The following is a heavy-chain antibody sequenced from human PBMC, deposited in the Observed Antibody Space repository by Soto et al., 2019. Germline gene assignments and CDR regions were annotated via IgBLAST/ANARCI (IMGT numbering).Heavy chain of an antibody. V-gene: IGHV3-23*01. J-gene: IGHJ4*02. Sequence: PGGSLRLSCAASGFTFSSYAMSWVRQAPGKGLEWVSAISGSGGSTYYADSVKGRFTISRDNSKNTLYLQMNSLRAEDTAVYYCASQSFSTLFGAAAGTGDGMPIDYWGQGTLFTVSS. D-gene: IGHD6-13*01. CDR3: ASQSFSTLFGAAAGTGDGMPIDY. CDR1: GFTFSSYA. CDR2: ISGSGGST.